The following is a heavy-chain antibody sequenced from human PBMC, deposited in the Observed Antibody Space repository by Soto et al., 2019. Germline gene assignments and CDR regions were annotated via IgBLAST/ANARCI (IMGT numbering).Heavy chain of an antibody. V-gene: IGHV4-31*03. Sequence: SETLSLTCTVSGGSISSGGYYWSWIRQHPGKGLEWIGYIYYSGSTYYNPSLKSRVTISVDTSKNQFSLKLSSVTAADTAVYYCARSMVRGVIPPPYYYYGMDVWGQGTTVTVSS. D-gene: IGHD3-10*01. J-gene: IGHJ6*02. CDR2: IYYSGST. CDR1: GGSISSGGYY. CDR3: ARSMVRGVIPPPYYYYGMDV.